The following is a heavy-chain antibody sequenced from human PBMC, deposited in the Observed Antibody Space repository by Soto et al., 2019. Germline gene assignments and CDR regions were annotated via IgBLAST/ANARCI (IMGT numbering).Heavy chain of an antibody. J-gene: IGHJ4*02. V-gene: IGHV4-39*01. CDR1: GGSISSSSYY. CDR3: ARSGYSYGYIDY. D-gene: IGHD5-18*01. CDR2: IYYSGST. Sequence: PSETLSLTCTVSGGSISSSSYYWGWIRQPPGKGLEWIGNIYYSGSTYYNPSLKSRVTISVDTSKNQFSLKLSSVTAADTAVYYCARSGYSYGYIDYWGQGTLVTVS.